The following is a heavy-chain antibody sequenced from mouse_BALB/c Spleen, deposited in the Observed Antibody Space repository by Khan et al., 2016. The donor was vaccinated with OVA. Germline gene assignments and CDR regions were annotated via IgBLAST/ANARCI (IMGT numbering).Heavy chain of an antibody. CDR1: GFTFSTYG. J-gene: IGHJ3*01. D-gene: IGHD1-1*01. Sequence: EVELVESGGDVVKPGGSLKLSCAASGFTFSTYGMSWVRQTPDKRLEWVATVSTGGHYTYYPDTVKGRFTISRTNAKNTLYLQMSSLKSEDTAMFYCARLAYYYDSEGFAYWGQGTLVTGAA. CDR2: VSTGGHYT. CDR3: ARLAYYYDSEGFAY. V-gene: IGHV5-6*01.